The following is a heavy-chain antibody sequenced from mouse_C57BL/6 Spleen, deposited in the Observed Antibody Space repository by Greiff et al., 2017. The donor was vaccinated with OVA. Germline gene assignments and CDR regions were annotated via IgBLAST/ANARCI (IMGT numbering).Heavy chain of an antibody. J-gene: IGHJ2*01. CDR1: GYAFSSYW. Sequence: QVQLQQSGAELVKPGASVKISCKASGYAFSSYWMNWVKQRPGQGLEWIGQIYPGDGVTNYNGKFKGKATLTADTSSSTAYMQLSSLTSEDSAVYVWARYYSNPYYFDYWGQGTTLTVSS. V-gene: IGHV1-80*01. CDR2: IYPGDGVT. D-gene: IGHD2-5*01. CDR3: ARYYSNPYYFDY.